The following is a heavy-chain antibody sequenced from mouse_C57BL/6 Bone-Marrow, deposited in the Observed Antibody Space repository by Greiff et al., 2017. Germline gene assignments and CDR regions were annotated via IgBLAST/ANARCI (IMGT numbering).Heavy chain of an antibody. CDR3: AISAWLAY. CDR2: IDPSDSYT. CDR1: GYTFTSYW. Sequence: QVQLQQPGAELVRPGTSVKLSCKASGYTFTSYWMHWVKQRPGQGLEWIGVIDPSDSYTNYNQKFKGKATLTVDTSASTAYMQLSSLTSEDSAVYYCAISAWLAYWGQGTLVTVSA. V-gene: IGHV1-59*01. J-gene: IGHJ3*01. D-gene: IGHD6-1*01.